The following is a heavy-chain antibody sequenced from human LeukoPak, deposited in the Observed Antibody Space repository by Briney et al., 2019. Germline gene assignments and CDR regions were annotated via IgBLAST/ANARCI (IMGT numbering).Heavy chain of an antibody. V-gene: IGHV4-59*01. J-gene: IGHJ4*02. D-gene: IGHD4-17*01. Sequence: SETLSLTCTVSGGSISSYYWSWIRQPPGKGLEWIGYIYYSGGTNYNPSLKSRVTISVDTSKNQFSLKLSSVTAADTAVYYCARGTTVTTGFGYWGQGTLVTVSS. CDR2: IYYSGGT. CDR1: GGSISSYY. CDR3: ARGTTVTTGFGY.